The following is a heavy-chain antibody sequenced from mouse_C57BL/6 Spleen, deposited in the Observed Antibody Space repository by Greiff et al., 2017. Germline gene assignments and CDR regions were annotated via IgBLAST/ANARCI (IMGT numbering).Heavy chain of an antibody. CDR2: ISDGGSYT. V-gene: IGHV5-4*01. Sequence: EVKLVESGGGLVKPGGSLKLSCAASGFTFRSYAMSWVRQTPEKRLEWVATISDGGSYTYYPDNVKGRFTISRDNAKNNLCLQMIHLKSEDTAMYYCARERGITTDAMDYWGQGTSVTVSS. CDR1: GFTFRSYA. D-gene: IGHD1-1*01. CDR3: ARERGITTDAMDY. J-gene: IGHJ4*01.